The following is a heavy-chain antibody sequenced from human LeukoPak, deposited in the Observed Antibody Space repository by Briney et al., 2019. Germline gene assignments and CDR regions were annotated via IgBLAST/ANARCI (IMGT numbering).Heavy chain of an antibody. D-gene: IGHD6-19*01. CDR1: GFTFSSYA. J-gene: IGHJ3*02. V-gene: IGHV3-30*04. CDR3: SKIQGWFNDAFHI. Sequence: GGSLRLSCSASGFTFSSYAMHWVRQAPGKGLEWVAVISYGGGYKYYADSVKGRFTISRDNSKNTLSLQMNSLRVEDTAIYYCSKIQGWFNDAFHIGGQGTEVIVSS. CDR2: ISYGGGYK.